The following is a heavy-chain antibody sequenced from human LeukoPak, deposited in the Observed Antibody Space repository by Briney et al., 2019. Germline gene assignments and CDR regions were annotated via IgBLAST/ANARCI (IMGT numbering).Heavy chain of an antibody. Sequence: GGSLRLSCAASGSTFSSYSINWVRQAPGKGLEWVSSISSSSSYIYYAASVKGRFTISRDNAKNPLYLQMNSLRAEDTAVYYWARDWVRGGDALASFDYWGQGTLVTVSS. D-gene: IGHD3-10*01. V-gene: IGHV3-21*01. CDR2: ISSSSSYI. J-gene: IGHJ4*02. CDR3: ARDWVRGGDALASFDY. CDR1: GSTFSSYS.